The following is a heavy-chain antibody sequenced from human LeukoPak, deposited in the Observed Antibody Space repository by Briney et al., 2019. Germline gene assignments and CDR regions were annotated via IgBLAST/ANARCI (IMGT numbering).Heavy chain of an antibody. Sequence: SETLSLTCTVSGGSISSSSYYWGWIRQPPGKGLEWIGSIYYSGSTYYNPSLKSRVTISVDTSKNQFSLKLSSVTAADTAVYYCARVVSGSHEYWGQGTLVTVSS. CDR1: GGSISSSSYY. J-gene: IGHJ4*02. CDR2: IYYSGST. V-gene: IGHV4-39*07. D-gene: IGHD1-26*01. CDR3: ARVVSGSHEY.